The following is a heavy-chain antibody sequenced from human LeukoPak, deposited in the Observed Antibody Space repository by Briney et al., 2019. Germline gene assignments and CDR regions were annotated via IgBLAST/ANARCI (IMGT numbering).Heavy chain of an antibody. CDR1: GGSISSDNYS. Sequence: SETLSLTCTVSGGSISSDNYSWSWIRQPAGKGLEWIGRVYTSGSTNYNPSLKSRVTISVDTSKKQFSLKLSSVTAADTAVYYCARVKIGYYDGSGRGWFDPWGQGTLVTVSS. V-gene: IGHV4-61*02. J-gene: IGHJ5*02. D-gene: IGHD3-22*01. CDR2: VYTSGST. CDR3: ARVKIGYYDGSGRGWFDP.